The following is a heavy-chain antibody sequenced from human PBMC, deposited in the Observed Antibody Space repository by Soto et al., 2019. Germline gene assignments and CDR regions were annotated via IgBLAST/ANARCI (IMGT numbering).Heavy chain of an antibody. CDR3: AILEGYCSGGSCYHFDY. J-gene: IGHJ4*02. V-gene: IGHV4-34*01. Sequence: SETLSLTCAVYGGSFSGYYWSWIRQPPGKGLEWIGEINHSGSTNYNPSLKSRVTISVDTSKNQFSLKLSSVTAADTAVYYCAILEGYCSGGSCYHFDYWGQGTLVTVSS. CDR1: GGSFSGYY. CDR2: INHSGST. D-gene: IGHD2-15*01.